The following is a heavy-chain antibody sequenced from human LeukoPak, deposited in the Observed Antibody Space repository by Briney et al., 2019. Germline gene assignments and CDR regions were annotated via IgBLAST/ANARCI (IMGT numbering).Heavy chain of an antibody. Sequence: GESLRLSCTTSGFNFNNAWMNWVRQAPGKGLEWVGRIKSRTDDGTTVYSAPVKGRFTISRDDSKSTLYLQMNSLRAEDTAVYYCAKAGEGYYYDSSGYYYDYWGQGTLVTVSS. V-gene: IGHV3-15*07. CDR3: AKAGEGYYYDSSGYYYDY. CDR2: IKSRTDDGTT. D-gene: IGHD3-22*01. J-gene: IGHJ4*02. CDR1: GFNFNNAW.